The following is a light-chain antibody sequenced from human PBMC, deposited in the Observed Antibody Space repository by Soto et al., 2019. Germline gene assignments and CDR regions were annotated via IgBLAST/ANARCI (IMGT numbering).Light chain of an antibody. CDR2: DDD. CDR1: TSNIGSHY. V-gene: IGLV1-51*01. CDR3: ASWDSSLNVVL. J-gene: IGLJ2*01. Sequence: QSVLTQPPSVSAAPGEKDTISCSGSTSNIGSHYVSWYQQFPRTAPKLLIYDDDRRPSGMPDRFSGSKSGTSATLGITGLQTGDEADYYCASWDSSLNVVLFGGGTKFTVL.